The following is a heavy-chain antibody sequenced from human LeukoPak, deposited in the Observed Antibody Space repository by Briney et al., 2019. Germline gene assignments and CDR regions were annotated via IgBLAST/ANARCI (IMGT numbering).Heavy chain of an antibody. J-gene: IGHJ3*02. V-gene: IGHV4-39*07. CDR3: ARGPIGVFDI. CDR1: GGSISSSSYY. CDR2: IYYSGST. Sequence: SETLSLTCTVSGGSISSSSYYWGWIRQPPGKGLEWIGSIYYSGSTNYNPSLKSRVTISVDTSKNQFSLKLSSVTAADTAVYYCARGPIGVFDIWGQGTMVTVSS. D-gene: IGHD3-16*01.